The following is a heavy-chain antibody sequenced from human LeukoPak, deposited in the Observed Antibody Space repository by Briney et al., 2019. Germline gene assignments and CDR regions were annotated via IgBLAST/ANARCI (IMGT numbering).Heavy chain of an antibody. Sequence: PSETLSLTCTVSVGSISSYYWNWIRQPPGRGLELIGCSYFSGSTNYNPSLKSRVTISVDTSKNQFSLKLSSVTAADTAVYYCASSTVTTGLDYWGQGTLVTVSS. J-gene: IGHJ4*02. CDR3: ASSTVTTGLDY. V-gene: IGHV4-59*01. CDR2: SYFSGST. CDR1: VGSISSYY. D-gene: IGHD4-11*01.